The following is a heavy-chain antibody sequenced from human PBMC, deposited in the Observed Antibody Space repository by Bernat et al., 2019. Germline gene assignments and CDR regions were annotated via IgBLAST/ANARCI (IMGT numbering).Heavy chain of an antibody. CDR3: AKMQQLLRWGSLDY. Sequence: EVQLLESGGALVKPGGSLNPPCEASGFPFSAYPLSGVGRAPGRGLRWFPVFSVSGGSTYYADSLKGRFTISRDNSKNTLYLQMNSLRAEDTAVYYCAKMQQLLRWGSLDYWGQGTLVTVSS. CDR2: FSVSGGST. D-gene: IGHD6-13*01. J-gene: IGHJ4*02. CDR1: GFPFSAYP. V-gene: IGHV3-23*01.